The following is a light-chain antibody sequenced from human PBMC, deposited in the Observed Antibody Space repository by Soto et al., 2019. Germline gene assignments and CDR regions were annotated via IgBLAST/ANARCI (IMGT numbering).Light chain of an antibody. J-gene: IGKJ4*01. V-gene: IGKV3-15*01. CDR1: QNIHNH. CDR2: DAI. Sequence: DKLMSQSPATLSAFPGERVTLSCTASQNIHNHMSWFLQKPGQSPRLLIYDAIIRAPDVPARFSGSWSGTEFTLTIHSLQSEDFAVYSCQQYDAWPLTFGGGTTV. CDR3: QQYDAWPLT.